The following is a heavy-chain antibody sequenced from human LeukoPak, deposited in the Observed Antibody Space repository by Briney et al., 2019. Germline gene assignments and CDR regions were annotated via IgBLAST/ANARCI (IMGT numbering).Heavy chain of an antibody. CDR1: GGSFSASH. CDR3: ATGIDRSKTGY. J-gene: IGHJ4*02. D-gene: IGHD2-2*01. Sequence: SETLSLTCVMYGGSFSASHWGWVRQPPGRGLEWIGEISQDANEGTNYNPSLKSRVTVSLDTSKNQFSLTLNSVTAADTAVYYCATGIDRSKTGYWGQGTLVTVSS. V-gene: IGHV4-34*01. CDR2: ISQDANEGT.